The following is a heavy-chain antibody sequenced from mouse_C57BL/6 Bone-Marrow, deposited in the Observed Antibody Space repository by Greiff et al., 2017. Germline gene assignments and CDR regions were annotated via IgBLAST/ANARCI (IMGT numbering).Heavy chain of an antibody. J-gene: IGHJ3*01. CDR3: ARKDYYGSGPAWFAY. Sequence: EVKLVESGGGLVKPGGSLKLSCAASGFTFSSYTMSWVRQTPEKRLEWVATISGGGGNTYYPDSVKGRFTISRDNAKNPLYLKMSSLWSEDTTLYYCARKDYYGSGPAWFAYWGQGTLVTVSA. V-gene: IGHV5-9*01. CDR1: GFTFSSYT. CDR2: ISGGGGNT. D-gene: IGHD1-1*01.